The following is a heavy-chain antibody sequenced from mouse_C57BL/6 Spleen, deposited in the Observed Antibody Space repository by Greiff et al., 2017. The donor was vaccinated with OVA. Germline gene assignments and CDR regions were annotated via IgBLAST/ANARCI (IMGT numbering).Heavy chain of an antibody. J-gene: IGHJ1*03. CDR3: ATTVVAHWYFDV. Sequence: VQLQQSGPELVKPGASVKISCKASGYSFTGYYMNWVKQSPEKSLEWIREINPSTGGTTYNQKFKAKATLTVDKSSSTAYMQLKSLTSEDSAVYYCATTVVAHWYFDVWGTGTTVTVSS. V-gene: IGHV1-42*01. CDR1: GYSFTGYY. D-gene: IGHD1-1*01. CDR2: INPSTGGT.